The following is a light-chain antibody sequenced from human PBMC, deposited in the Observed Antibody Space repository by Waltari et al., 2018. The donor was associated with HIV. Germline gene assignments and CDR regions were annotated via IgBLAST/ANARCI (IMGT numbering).Light chain of an antibody. CDR3: SSYTSSSTKV. CDR1: SSDIDGYNY. J-gene: IGLJ2*01. Sequence: QSALTQPASVSVSPGQSITIPCTGTSSDIDGYNYVLWYQQHPGKAPKLMIYDVSNRPSGLSNRFSGSKSGNTASLTISGLQAEDEADYYCSSYTSSSTKVFGGGTKLTVL. CDR2: DVS. V-gene: IGLV2-14*03.